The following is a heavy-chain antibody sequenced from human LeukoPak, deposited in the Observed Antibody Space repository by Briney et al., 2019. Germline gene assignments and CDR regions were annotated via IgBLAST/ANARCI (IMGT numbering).Heavy chain of an antibody. CDR2: INPNSGDT. J-gene: IGHJ4*02. D-gene: IGHD2-15*01. V-gene: IGHV1-2*02. Sequence: ASEKVSCKSSGYTFTDYYMHWVRQAPGQGLEWMGWINPNSGDTSHSQSFQGRVTLTRDTSISSAYMELSSLRSDDSAVYYCAGEYCSGGSCRQGFDYWGQGTLVTVSS. CDR1: GYTFTDYY. CDR3: AGEYCSGGSCRQGFDY.